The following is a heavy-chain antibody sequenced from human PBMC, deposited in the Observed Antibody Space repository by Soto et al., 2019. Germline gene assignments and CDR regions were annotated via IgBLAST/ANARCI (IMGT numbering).Heavy chain of an antibody. D-gene: IGHD6-13*01. CDR2: IYSAGSA. Sequence: EVQLVESGGGLVQPGGSLRLSCAASGFTVSSYYMSWVRQAPGKGLEWVSVIYSAGSADFADSVKGRFTISRDNSKNTLYLPMSSLRAEDTAVYYCARVPSSSYHYFDYLGQGTLVTVSS. CDR1: GFTVSSYY. V-gene: IGHV3-66*01. J-gene: IGHJ4*02. CDR3: ARVPSSSYHYFDY.